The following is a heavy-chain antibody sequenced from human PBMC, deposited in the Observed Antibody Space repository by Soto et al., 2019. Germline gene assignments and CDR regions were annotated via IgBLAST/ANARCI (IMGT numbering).Heavy chain of an antibody. CDR1: GFTFTRYS. V-gene: IGHV3-21*06. Sequence: GGSLRLSCAASGFTFTRYSMNWVRQAPGKGLEWVASISSTTNYIYYGESLKGRLTISRDNARNSMYLQMNTLRAEDTAVYYCARESEDLSSNLDYWGQGTLVTVSS. CDR2: ISSTTNYI. CDR3: ARESEDLSSNLDY. J-gene: IGHJ4*02.